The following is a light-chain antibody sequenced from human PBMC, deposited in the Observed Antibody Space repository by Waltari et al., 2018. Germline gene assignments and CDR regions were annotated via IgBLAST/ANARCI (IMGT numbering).Light chain of an antibody. J-gene: IGKJ3*01. CDR3: QQGYSTRFT. CDR2: GAS. V-gene: IGKV1-39*01. CDR1: HNINIY. Sequence: DIQMTQSPSSLSASVGDTVTITCRASHNINIYLNWYRQKPGRAPKLLIHGASSLHTGVPSRFSGSGSGTDFTLTISSLQPEDFATYYCQQGYSTRFTFGPGTIVDMK.